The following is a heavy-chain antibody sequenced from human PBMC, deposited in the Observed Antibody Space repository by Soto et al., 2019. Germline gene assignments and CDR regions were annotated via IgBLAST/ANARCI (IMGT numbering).Heavy chain of an antibody. J-gene: IGHJ4*02. D-gene: IGHD5-12*01. CDR2: LYYSGSA. Sequence: SETLSLTCTFSAASSGRSSYFCGWIRQPPGKGLEWIGSLYYSGSAYYNPSLYSRVTISADTSKNLLSLKLRSVTAADTAVYYCARRDRGGNGRKSFTFWGQGTWVIVSS. CDR3: ARRDRGGNGRKSFTF. CDR1: AASSGRSSYF. V-gene: IGHV4-39*01.